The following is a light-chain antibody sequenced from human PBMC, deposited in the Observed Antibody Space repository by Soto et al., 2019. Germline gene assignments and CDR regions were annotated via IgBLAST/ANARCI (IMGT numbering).Light chain of an antibody. CDR1: QSFNSIY. V-gene: IGKV3-20*01. Sequence: EIVLTQSPVTLSLSPWERATLSCRASQSFNSIYLAWYQQKPGQAPRLLIYGASSRATGIPDRFSGSGSGTDFTLTISRLEPEDFAVYYCQQYGSSLFTFGQGTRLEIK. CDR3: QQYGSSLFT. J-gene: IGKJ5*01. CDR2: GAS.